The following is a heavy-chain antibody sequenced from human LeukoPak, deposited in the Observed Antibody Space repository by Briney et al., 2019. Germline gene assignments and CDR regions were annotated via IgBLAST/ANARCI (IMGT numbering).Heavy chain of an antibody. J-gene: IGHJ3*02. D-gene: IGHD2-21*02. CDR2: ISSSGSTI. CDR3: ARGSVVTATLDAFDI. Sequence: GGSLRPSCAASGFTFSDYYMSWIRQAPGKGLEWVSYISSSGSTIYYADSVKGRFTISRDNAKNSLYLQMNSLRAEDTAVYYCARGSVVTATLDAFDIWGQGTMVTVSS. CDR1: GFTFSDYY. V-gene: IGHV3-11*01.